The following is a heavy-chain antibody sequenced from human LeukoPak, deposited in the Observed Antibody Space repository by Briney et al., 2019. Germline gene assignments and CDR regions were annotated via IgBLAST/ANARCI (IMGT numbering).Heavy chain of an antibody. CDR2: IRSKAYGGTT. CDR3: TRGGDYYDSSGYYCDY. D-gene: IGHD3-22*01. Sequence: GRSLRLSRTASGFTFGDYAMSRFRQAPGKGLEWVGFIRSKAYGGTTEYAASVKGRFTISRDDSKSIAYLQMNSLKTEDTAVYYCTRGGDYYDSSGYYCDYWGQGTLVTVSS. J-gene: IGHJ4*02. CDR1: GFTFGDYA. V-gene: IGHV3-49*03.